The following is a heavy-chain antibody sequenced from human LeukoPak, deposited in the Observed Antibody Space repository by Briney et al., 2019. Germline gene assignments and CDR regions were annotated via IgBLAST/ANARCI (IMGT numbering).Heavy chain of an antibody. V-gene: IGHV4-38-2*02. Sequence: SETLSLTCTVSGYSISSGYYWGWIRQPPGKGLEWIGSIYHSGSTYYNPSLKSRVTISVDTSKNQFSLKLSSVTAADMAVYYCAAATFLEWLFCFDYWGQGTLVTVSS. D-gene: IGHD3-3*01. CDR3: AAATFLEWLFCFDY. J-gene: IGHJ4*02. CDR1: GYSISSGYY. CDR2: IYHSGST.